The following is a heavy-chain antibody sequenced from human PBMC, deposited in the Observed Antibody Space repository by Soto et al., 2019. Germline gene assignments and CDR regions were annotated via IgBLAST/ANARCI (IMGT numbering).Heavy chain of an antibody. CDR3: ATGVIWIGYFTVDS. CDR1: GGSFGNSA. V-gene: IGHV1-69*01. D-gene: IGHD3-3*01. J-gene: IGHJ4*02. CDR2: FIPVYRTL. Sequence: SVKVYCTASGGSFGNSAINWVRQTPGQGLEWLGGFIPVYRTLNYAQKFQGRVTITADESTGTAYMTLSSLASDDTAVYYCATGVIWIGYFTVDSWGQGTRVTVSS.